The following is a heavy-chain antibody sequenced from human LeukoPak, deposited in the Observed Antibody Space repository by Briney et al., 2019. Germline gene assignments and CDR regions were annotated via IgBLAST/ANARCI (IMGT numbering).Heavy chain of an antibody. J-gene: IGHJ5*02. CDR3: ARSVGVYQGIAAAGSFP. D-gene: IGHD6-13*01. V-gene: IGHV6-1*01. CDR2: TYYRSKWYN. CDR1: GDSVPSNSAA. Sequence: SQTLSLTCAISGDSVPSNSAAWNWIRQSPSRGLEWLGRTYYRSKWYNDYAVSVKSRITINPDTSKSQFSLQLNSVTPEDTAVYYCARSVGVYQGIAAAGSFPWGQGTLVTVSS.